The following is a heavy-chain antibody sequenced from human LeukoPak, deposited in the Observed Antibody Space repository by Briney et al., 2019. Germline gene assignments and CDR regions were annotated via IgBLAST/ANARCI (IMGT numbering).Heavy chain of an antibody. CDR1: GGSISSHY. D-gene: IGHD3-9*01. CDR3: ASTLGYYDILTGYYFEYFQH. V-gene: IGHV4-59*11. Sequence: SSETLSLTCTVSGGSISSHYWSWIRQPPGKGLEWIGYIYYSGSTNYNPSLKSQVTISVDTSKNQFSLKLSSVTAADTAVYYCASTLGYYDILTGYYFEYFQHWGQGTLVTVSS. CDR2: IYYSGST. J-gene: IGHJ1*01.